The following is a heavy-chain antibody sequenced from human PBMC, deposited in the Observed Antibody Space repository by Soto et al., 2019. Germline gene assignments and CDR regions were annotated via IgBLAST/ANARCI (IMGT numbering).Heavy chain of an antibody. CDR2: IKQDGSEK. CDR1: GFTFSSYW. J-gene: IGHJ6*03. Sequence: PGGSLRLSCAASGFTFSSYWMSWVRQAPGKGLEWVANIKQDGSEKYYVDSVKGRFTISRDNAKNSLYLQMNSLRAEDTAVYYCARMGPPGITIFGVVIPDPYMDVWGKGTTVTVSS. CDR3: ARMGPPGITIFGVVIPDPYMDV. V-gene: IGHV3-7*01. D-gene: IGHD3-3*01.